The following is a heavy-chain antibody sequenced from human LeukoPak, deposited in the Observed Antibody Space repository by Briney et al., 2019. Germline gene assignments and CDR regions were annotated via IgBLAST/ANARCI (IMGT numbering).Heavy chain of an antibody. V-gene: IGHV3-30*02. J-gene: IGHJ3*01. CDR3: ARQAVARPFDL. Sequence: GGSLRLSCAASGFTFSSYGMHWVRQAPGKGLEWVAFIRYDGSNKYYADSVKGRFTISRDNAQSSLYLQMNSLRAGDTAVYYCARQAVARPFDLWGQGTMVAVSS. CDR1: GFTFSSYG. CDR2: IRYDGSNK.